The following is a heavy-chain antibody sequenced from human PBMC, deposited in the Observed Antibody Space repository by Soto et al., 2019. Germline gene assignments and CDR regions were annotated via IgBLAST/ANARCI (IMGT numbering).Heavy chain of an antibody. V-gene: IGHV3-74*01. Sequence: EVQLVESGGGLGQPGGSLRLSCTASGFTFSDYWMHWVRQAPGKGLVWVSRINNDGSSTVHGDPVKGRFTISRNNAKNTVYLEMHSLRAEDTAVYYCTRGQSGYSFFDFWGQGTLVTVSS. J-gene: IGHJ4*02. CDR3: TRGQSGYSFFDF. D-gene: IGHD5-18*01. CDR1: GFTFSDYW. CDR2: INNDGSST.